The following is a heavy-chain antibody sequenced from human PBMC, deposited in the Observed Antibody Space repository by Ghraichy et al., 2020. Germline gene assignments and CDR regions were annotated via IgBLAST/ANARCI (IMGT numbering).Heavy chain of an antibody. J-gene: IGHJ6*03. CDR2: ISGSGGST. D-gene: IGHD2-15*01. CDR1: GFTFSSYA. Sequence: GESLNIFCAASGFTFSSYAMSWVRQAPGKGLEWVSAISGSGGSTYYADSVKGRFTISRDNSKNTLYLQMNSLRAEDTAVYYCAKGGGCSGGSCYYYMDVWGKGTTVTVSS. CDR3: AKGGGCSGGSCYYYMDV. V-gene: IGHV3-23*01.